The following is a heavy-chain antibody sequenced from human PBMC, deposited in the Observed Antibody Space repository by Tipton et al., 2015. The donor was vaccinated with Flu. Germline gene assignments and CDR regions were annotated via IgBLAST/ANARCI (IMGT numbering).Heavy chain of an antibody. J-gene: IGHJ5*01. CDR3: ARDVPPISHWFDP. D-gene: IGHD3-3*01. Sequence: GSLRLSCAASGFTFSNSTMNWVRQAPGKGLEWISYISSSSSTISYADSVKGRFTISRDNAKNSLYLQMNSLRAEDTAVYFCARDVPPISHWFDPWGQGTLVTVSS. CDR1: GFTFSNST. V-gene: IGHV3-48*04. CDR2: ISSSSSTI.